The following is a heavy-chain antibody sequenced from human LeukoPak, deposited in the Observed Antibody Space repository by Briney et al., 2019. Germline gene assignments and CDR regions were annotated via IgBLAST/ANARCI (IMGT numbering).Heavy chain of an antibody. CDR1: GVSMTTYY. D-gene: IGHD5-18*01. CDR2: SHNSGET. CDR3: ARQPGSTAAFDI. J-gene: IGHJ3*02. Sequence: TSETLSLTCTVSGVSMTTYYWSWMRQPPGKGLEWIAYSHNSGETKYNPSLKSRITISVDTSKNEFSLKLTSVTAADTAVYYCARQPGSTAAFDIWGQGTTVTVSA. V-gene: IGHV4-59*08.